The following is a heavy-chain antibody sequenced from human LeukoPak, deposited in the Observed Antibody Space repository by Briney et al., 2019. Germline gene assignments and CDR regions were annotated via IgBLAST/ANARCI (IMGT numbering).Heavy chain of an antibody. CDR3: ARDQNIVVVVAADTYNWFDR. J-gene: IGHJ5*02. Sequence: PGGSLRLSCAASGFTFSSYWMSWVRQAPGKGLEWVANIKQDGSEKYYVDSVKGRFTIARDNAKNSLYLQRNSLRGEDTAVYYCARDQNIVVVVAADTYNWFDRWGQGTLVTVSS. CDR2: IKQDGSEK. V-gene: IGHV3-7*04. CDR1: GFTFSSYW. D-gene: IGHD2-15*01.